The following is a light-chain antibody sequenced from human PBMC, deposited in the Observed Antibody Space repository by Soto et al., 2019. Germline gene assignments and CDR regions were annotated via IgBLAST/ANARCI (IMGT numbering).Light chain of an antibody. J-gene: IGKJ4*01. CDR1: QDISTL. CDR2: GAS. Sequence: DIQMTQSPSSVSASIGDTVTITCRASQDISTLLAWYQQKPGKAPKLLIYGASTLESGVPSRFSGRGSGTDFTLTISSLQPEDFATYFCQQADSFPPTFGGGTKVDTK. V-gene: IGKV1D-12*01. CDR3: QQADSFPPT.